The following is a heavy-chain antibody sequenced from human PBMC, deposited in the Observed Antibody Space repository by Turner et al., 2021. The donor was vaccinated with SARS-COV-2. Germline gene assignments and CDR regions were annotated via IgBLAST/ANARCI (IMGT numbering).Heavy chain of an antibody. J-gene: IGHJ6*02. V-gene: IGHV1-18*01. CDR3: ARTMMIFVGMDV. CDR2: ISAYNGNT. D-gene: IGHD3-22*01. Sequence: VQLVRSGVEERNPGPAVKVSCRASGYTFTSYGFSWVRQAPGQGREWLGWISAYNGNTNYAQKLQGRVTMTTDTSTSTAYMELRSLRSDDTAVYYCARTMMIFVGMDVWGQGTTVTVSS. CDR1: GYTFTSYG.